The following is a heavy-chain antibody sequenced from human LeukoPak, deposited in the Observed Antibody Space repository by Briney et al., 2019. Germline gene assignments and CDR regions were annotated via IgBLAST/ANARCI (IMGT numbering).Heavy chain of an antibody. CDR1: GDSIINYY. V-gene: IGHV4-59*01. CDR2: IYYTGST. Sequence: NPSETLSLTCTVSGDSIINYYCSWIRQTPGNGLEWIGFIYYTGSTSYNPSLKSRVTMSVDRSKNLFSLNLSSVTAADTAVYYCARRASSYYFDNWSQGTLVTVSS. J-gene: IGHJ4*02. D-gene: IGHD3-16*02. CDR3: ARRASSYYFDN.